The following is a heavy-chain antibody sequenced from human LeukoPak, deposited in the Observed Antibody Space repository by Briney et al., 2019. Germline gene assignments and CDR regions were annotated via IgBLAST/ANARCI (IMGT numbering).Heavy chain of an antibody. Sequence: PGGSLRLSCAASGFTFSSYSMNWVRQAPGKGLEWVSSISSSSSYIYYADSVKGRFTISRDNAKNSLYLQMNSLRAEDTAVYYCARKMGTLGHAFDIWDQGTMVTVSS. V-gene: IGHV3-21*01. CDR1: GFTFSSYS. D-gene: IGHD7-27*01. CDR3: ARKMGTLGHAFDI. J-gene: IGHJ3*02. CDR2: ISSSSSYI.